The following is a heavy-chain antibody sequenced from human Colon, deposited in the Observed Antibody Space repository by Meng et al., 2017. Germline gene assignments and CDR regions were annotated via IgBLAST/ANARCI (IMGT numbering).Heavy chain of an antibody. Sequence: GQLQESGPGLVKPSQTLSLICSVSGGSNSSGGYYWSWIRQHPQKGLEWIGYISNSGSAYYNPSLKSRVSIAVDTSKNQFSLKMDTVTAADTALYYCARAGLHSYYFDFWGQGTLVTVSS. CDR1: GGSNSSGGYY. V-gene: IGHV4-31*02. J-gene: IGHJ4*02. CDR3: ARAGLHSYYFDF. D-gene: IGHD2-21*01. CDR2: ISNSGSA.